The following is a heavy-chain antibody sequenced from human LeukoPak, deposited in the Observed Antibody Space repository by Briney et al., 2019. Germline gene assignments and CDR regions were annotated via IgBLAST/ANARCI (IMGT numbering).Heavy chain of an antibody. CDR2: IRYDGSNK. J-gene: IGHJ4*02. CDR3: AKERPRQGSRIDY. V-gene: IGHV3-30*02. CDR1: GFTFSSYG. Sequence: GGSLRLSCAASGFTFSSYGMHWVRQAPGKGLEWVAFIRYDGSNKYYADSVKGRFTISRDNSKNTLYLQMSSLRAEDTAVYYCAKERPRQGSRIDYWGQGTLVTVSS.